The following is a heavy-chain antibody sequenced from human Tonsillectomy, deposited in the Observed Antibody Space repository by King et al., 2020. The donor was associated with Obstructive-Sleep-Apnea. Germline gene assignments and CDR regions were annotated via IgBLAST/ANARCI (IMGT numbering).Heavy chain of an antibody. D-gene: IGHD3-10*01. J-gene: IGHJ4*02. V-gene: IGHV5-51*01. CDR1: GYSFATYW. CDR2: IYPGYSDT. CDR3: ARHLISGSSPRFDY. Sequence: QLVQSGAEVKKAGESLKISCKGSGYSFATYWIGWVRQMPGIGLEWIGSIYPGYSDTRYSPSFQVHGTSSVDKSISTAYLQWSSLKASDPAMYYCARHLISGSSPRFDYWGQGTLVTVSS.